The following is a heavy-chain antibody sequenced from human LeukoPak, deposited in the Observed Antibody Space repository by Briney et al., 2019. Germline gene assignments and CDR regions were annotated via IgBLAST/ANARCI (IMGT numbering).Heavy chain of an antibody. CDR1: GFTFSNAW. J-gene: IGHJ4*02. Sequence: TGGSLRLSCAASGFTFSNAWMSWVRQAPGKGLEWVGRIKSKTDGGTTDYAAPVKGRFTISRDDSKNTLYPQMNSLRAEDTAMYYCGNLDTPMGYWGQGTLVTVSS. V-gene: IGHV3-15*05. CDR3: GNLDTPMGY. CDR2: IKSKTDGGTT. D-gene: IGHD5-18*01.